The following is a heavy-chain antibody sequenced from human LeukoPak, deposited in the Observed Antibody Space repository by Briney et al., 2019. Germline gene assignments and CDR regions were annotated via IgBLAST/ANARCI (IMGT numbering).Heavy chain of an antibody. CDR2: IIPIFGTA. CDR1: GGTFSSYA. J-gene: IGHJ4*02. V-gene: IGHV1-69*01. CDR3: ARDSGSYSGYDNFDY. Sequence: ASVKVSCKASGGTFSSYAISWVRQAPGQGLEWMGGIIPIFGTANYAQMFQGRVTITADESTSTAYMELSSLRSEDTAVYYCARDSGSYSGYDNFDYWGQGILVTVSS. D-gene: IGHD5-12*01.